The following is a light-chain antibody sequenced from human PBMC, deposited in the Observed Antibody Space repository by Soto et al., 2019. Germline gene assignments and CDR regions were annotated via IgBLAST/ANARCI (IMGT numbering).Light chain of an antibody. CDR2: GAS. CDR3: QLYGGSPKT. Sequence: EIVLTQSPGTLSLSPGERATLSCRASQSVSNNYLAWYQQKPGQAPRLLIYGASNRATGISDRFSGSGSGTDFTLTISRLEPEDFAVYYCQLYGGSPKTFGQGTKVDIK. CDR1: QSVSNNY. J-gene: IGKJ1*01. V-gene: IGKV3-20*01.